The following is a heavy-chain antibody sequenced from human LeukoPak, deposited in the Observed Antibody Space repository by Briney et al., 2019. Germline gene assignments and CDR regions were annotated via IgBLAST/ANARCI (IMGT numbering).Heavy chain of an antibody. V-gene: IGHV3-23*01. J-gene: IGHJ6*03. CDR2: ISGSGGST. CDR1: GFTFSSYG. Sequence: SGGSLRLSCAASGFTFSSYGMSWVRQAPGKGLEWVSAISGSGGSTYYADSVKGRFTISRDNSKNTLYLQMNSLRAADTAVYYCARDSLRTALYYMDVWGKGTTVTVSS. CDR3: ARDSLRTALYYMDV.